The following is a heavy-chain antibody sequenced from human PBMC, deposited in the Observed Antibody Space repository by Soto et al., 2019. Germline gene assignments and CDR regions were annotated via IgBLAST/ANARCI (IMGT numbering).Heavy chain of an antibody. V-gene: IGHV4-34*01. J-gene: IGHJ4*02. CDR1: GGSFSGYY. D-gene: IGHD2-15*01. CDR3: ARSRSTYCSGGSCYPFDY. CDR2: INHSGST. Sequence: QVQLQQWGAGLLKPSETLSLTCAVYGGSFSGYYWSWIRQPPGKGLEWIGEINHSGSTNYNPSLKSRVTISVDTFKNQCSLKLSSVTAADTAVYYCARSRSTYCSGGSCYPFDYWGQGTLVTVSS.